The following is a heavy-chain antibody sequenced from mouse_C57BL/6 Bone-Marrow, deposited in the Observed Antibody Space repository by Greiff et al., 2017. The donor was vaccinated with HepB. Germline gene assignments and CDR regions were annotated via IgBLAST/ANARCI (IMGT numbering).Heavy chain of an antibody. Sequence: QVQLQQPGAELVKPGASVKVSCKASGYTFTSYWMHWVKQRPGQGLEWIGRIHPSDSDTNYNQKFKGKATLTVDKSSSTAYMQLSSLTSEDAAFYYCAILGKRPYFDVWGTGTTVTVSS. CDR2: IHPSDSDT. V-gene: IGHV1-74*01. CDR1: GYTFTSYW. CDR3: AILGKRPYFDV. J-gene: IGHJ1*03.